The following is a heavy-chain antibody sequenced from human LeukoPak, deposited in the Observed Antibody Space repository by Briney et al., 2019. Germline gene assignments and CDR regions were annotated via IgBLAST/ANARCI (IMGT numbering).Heavy chain of an antibody. D-gene: IGHD3-10*01. CDR1: GYTFTGYY. CDR3: ARAKPYYGSGIGWFDP. Sequence: GASVKVSCKASGYTFTGYYMHWVRQAPGQGLEWMGRINPNSGGTNYAQKFQGRVTMTRDTSISTAYMELSRLRSDDTAVYYCARAKPYYGSGIGWFDPWGQGTLSPSPQ. CDR2: INPNSGGT. J-gene: IGHJ5*02. V-gene: IGHV1-2*06.